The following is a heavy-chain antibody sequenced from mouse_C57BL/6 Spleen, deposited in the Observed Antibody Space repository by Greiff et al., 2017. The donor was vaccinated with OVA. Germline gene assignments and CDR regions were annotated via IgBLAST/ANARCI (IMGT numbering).Heavy chain of an antibody. CDR1: GFTFSDYG. CDR3: ARRNWAWFAY. V-gene: IGHV5-17*01. J-gene: IGHJ3*01. D-gene: IGHD4-1*01. CDR2: ISSGRSTI. Sequence: EVQLVESGGGLVKPGGSLKLSCAASGFTFSDYGMHWVRQAPEKGLEWVAYISSGRSTIYYADTVKGRFTISRDNDKNTLILQMTGLRSEDTAMYYCARRNWAWFAYWGQGTLVTVSA.